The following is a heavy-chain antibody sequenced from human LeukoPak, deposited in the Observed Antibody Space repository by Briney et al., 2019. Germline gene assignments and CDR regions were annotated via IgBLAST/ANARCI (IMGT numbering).Heavy chain of an antibody. V-gene: IGHV5-51*01. CDR2: VNPDDSDT. CDR3: ARLRWPRGGRSSFDY. Sequence: GESLKISCKGSGYSFTSHWIGWVRQMPGKGLEWMGIVNPDDSDTIYSPSFQGQVTISADESITTASLQRSSLKASDTAMYYCARLRWPRGGRSSFDYWGQGALVTVSS. J-gene: IGHJ4*02. CDR1: GYSFTSHW. D-gene: IGHD3-10*01.